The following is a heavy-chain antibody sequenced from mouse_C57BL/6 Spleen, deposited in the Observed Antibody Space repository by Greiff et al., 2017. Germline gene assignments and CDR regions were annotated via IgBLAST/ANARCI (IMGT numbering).Heavy chain of an antibody. CDR1: GYTFTSYW. Sequence: QVQLQQSGAELVKPGASVKLSCKASGYTFTSYWMQWVKQRPGQGLEWIGEIDPSDSYTNYNKKFKGKATVTVDTSSSTAYMQRSSLTSEDSAVYYCAINEGSSDYYAMDYWGQGTSVTVSS. D-gene: IGHD1-1*01. J-gene: IGHJ4*01. V-gene: IGHV1-50*01. CDR3: AINEGSSDYYAMDY. CDR2: IDPSDSYT.